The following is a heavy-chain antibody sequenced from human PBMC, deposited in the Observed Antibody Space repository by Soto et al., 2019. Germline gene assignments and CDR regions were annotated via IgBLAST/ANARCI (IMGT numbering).Heavy chain of an antibody. V-gene: IGHV1-3*01. D-gene: IGHD1-1*01. CDR1: GYAFTSYA. CDR3: ATESGTTRYYYYGMDV. CDR2: INPDNGNT. Sequence: ASVKVSYKASGYAFTSYAMQRVRESTGQGLEWMGGINPDNGNTKYSQKFQGRVSMTEDTSTDTAYMELSSLRSEDTAVYYCATESGTTRYYYYGMDVWGQGTTVTVSS. J-gene: IGHJ6*02.